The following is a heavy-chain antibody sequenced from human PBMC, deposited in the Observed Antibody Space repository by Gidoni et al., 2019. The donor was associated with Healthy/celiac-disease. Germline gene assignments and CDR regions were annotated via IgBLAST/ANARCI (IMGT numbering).Heavy chain of an antibody. J-gene: IGHJ4*02. V-gene: IGHV3-23*01. D-gene: IGHD3-3*01. Sequence: EVQLLESGGGLVQPGGSLRPSCAASGFPFSSYAMSWVRQAPGKGLEWVSAISGSGGSTYYADSVKGRFTISRDNSKNTLYLQMNSLRAEDTAVYYCAKEQEPLRLLETLDYWGQGTLVTVSS. CDR3: AKEQEPLRLLETLDY. CDR1: GFPFSSYA. CDR2: ISGSGGST.